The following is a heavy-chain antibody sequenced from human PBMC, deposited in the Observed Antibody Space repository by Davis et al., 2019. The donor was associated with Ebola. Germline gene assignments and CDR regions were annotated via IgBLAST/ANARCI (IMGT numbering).Heavy chain of an antibody. J-gene: IGHJ5*02. CDR3: ARTAMTSISDLGLGYNYFDP. D-gene: IGHD2-21*02. V-gene: IGHV4-34*01. Sequence: SETLSLTCALYGGSFRGYFWSWIRQSPGKGMEWIGQIGHGGVTSYNPSLESRFTISMDTSKNQFYLRLDSVTAADTAVYYCARTAMTSISDLGLGYNYFDPWGQGSLVTVST. CDR2: IGHGGVT. CDR1: GGSFRGYF.